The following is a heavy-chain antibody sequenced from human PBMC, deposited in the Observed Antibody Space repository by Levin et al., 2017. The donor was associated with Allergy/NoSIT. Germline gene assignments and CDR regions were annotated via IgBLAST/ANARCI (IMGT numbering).Heavy chain of an antibody. CDR3: ARPHYDILTGPGDYFDY. CDR2: INHSGST. J-gene: IGHJ4*02. Sequence: SQTLSLTCAVYGGSFSGYYWSWIRQPPGKGLEWIGEINHSGSTNYNPSLKSRVTISVDTSKNQFSLKLSSVTAADTAVYYCARPHYDILTGPGDYFDYWGQGTLVTVSS. CDR1: GGSFSGYY. D-gene: IGHD3-9*01. V-gene: IGHV4-34*01.